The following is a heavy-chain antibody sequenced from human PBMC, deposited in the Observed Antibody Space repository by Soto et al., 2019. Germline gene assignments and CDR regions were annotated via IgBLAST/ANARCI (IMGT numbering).Heavy chain of an antibody. CDR2: ISSSGST. D-gene: IGHD2-21*02. Sequence: SETLSLTCIVSGDSIGGVGYWSWIRQFPGRGLEWIGCISSSGSTYYNPALNNRISLSLDTSQNQFSLKLLSVTAADTAIYYCARSGVTGIVIPSHWFDPWGQGTLVTVSS. V-gene: IGHV4-31*03. CDR3: ARSGVTGIVIPSHWFDP. CDR1: GDSIGGVGY. J-gene: IGHJ5*02.